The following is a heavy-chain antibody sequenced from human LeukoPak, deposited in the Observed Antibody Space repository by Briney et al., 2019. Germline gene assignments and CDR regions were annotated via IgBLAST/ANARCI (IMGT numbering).Heavy chain of an antibody. V-gene: IGHV4-34*01. D-gene: IGHD5-18*01. J-gene: IGHJ4*02. Sequence: PSETLSLTCAVYGGSFSGYYWSWIRQPPGKGLEWIGEINHSGSTNYNPSLKSRVTISVGTSKNQFSLKLSSVTAADTAVYYCARGRGYSYPDYWGQGTLVTVSS. CDR3: ARGRGYSYPDY. CDR1: GGSFSGYY. CDR2: INHSGST.